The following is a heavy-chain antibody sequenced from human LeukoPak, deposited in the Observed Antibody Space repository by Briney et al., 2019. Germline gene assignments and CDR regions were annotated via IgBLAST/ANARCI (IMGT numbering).Heavy chain of an antibody. V-gene: IGHV4-61*02. Sequence: TLSLTCTVSGGSIRSGSYYWSWIRQSAGKGLEWIGRIYISGSTNYNPSLKSRVTISVDTSKNQFSLKLSSVTAADTAVYYCARDYYYGSGPFDYWGQGTLVTVSS. CDR3: ARDYYYGSGPFDY. D-gene: IGHD3-10*01. CDR1: GGSIRSGSYY. CDR2: IYISGST. J-gene: IGHJ4*02.